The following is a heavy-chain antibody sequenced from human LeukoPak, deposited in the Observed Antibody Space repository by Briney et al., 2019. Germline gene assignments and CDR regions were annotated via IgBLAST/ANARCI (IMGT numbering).Heavy chain of an antibody. CDR3: VREYCSSTSCYPDY. V-gene: IGHV3-48*02. J-gene: IGHJ4*02. D-gene: IGHD2-2*01. CDR1: GSTFSTYY. Sequence: GGSLRLSCAASGSTFSTYYMNWVRQAPGKGLEWVSYISSSSSTIYYADSVKGRFTISRDNAKNSLYLQMNSLRDEDTAVYYCVREYCSSTSCYPDYWGQGTLVTVSS. CDR2: ISSSSSTI.